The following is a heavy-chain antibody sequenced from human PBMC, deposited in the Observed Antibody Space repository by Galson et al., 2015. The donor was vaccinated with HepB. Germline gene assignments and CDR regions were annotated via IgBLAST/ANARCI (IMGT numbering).Heavy chain of an antibody. V-gene: IGHV3-33*01. Sequence: SLRLSCAASGFTFSSYGMHWVRQAPGKGLEWVAVIWYDGSNKYYADSVKGRFTISRDNSKNTLYLQMNSLRAEDTAVYYCARDRLTVAGTVLSNWFDPWGQGTLVTVSS. CDR1: GFTFSSYG. D-gene: IGHD6-19*01. CDR3: ARDRLTVAGTVLSNWFDP. CDR2: IWYDGSNK. J-gene: IGHJ5*02.